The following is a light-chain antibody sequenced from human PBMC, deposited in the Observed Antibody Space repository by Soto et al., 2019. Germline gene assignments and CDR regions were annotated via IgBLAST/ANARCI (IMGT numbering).Light chain of an antibody. CDR1: NIGSES. CDR2: DDS. J-gene: IGLJ1*01. CDR3: QVWYSSTDLYV. V-gene: IGLV3-21*02. Sequence: SYELPQPPSVSVAPGQTARITCGGNNIGSESVHWYQQRPGQAPVLVVYDDSDRPSGIPERFSGSNSANTATLTISRVEAGDEADYYCQVWYSSTDLYVFGSGTKVTV.